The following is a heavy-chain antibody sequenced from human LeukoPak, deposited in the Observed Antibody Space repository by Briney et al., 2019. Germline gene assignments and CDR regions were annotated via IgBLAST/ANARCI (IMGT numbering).Heavy chain of an antibody. Sequence: ASVKVSCKASGYTFTSYGISWVRQAPGQGLEWMGGIIPIFGTANYAQKFQGRVAMTTDTSTTTAYMELRGLRFNDTAVYYCARAGPGSGWYFDYWGQGTLVTVSS. CDR3: ARAGPGSGWYFDY. J-gene: IGHJ4*02. D-gene: IGHD6-19*01. CDR2: IIPIFGTA. V-gene: IGHV1-18*01. CDR1: GYTFTSYG.